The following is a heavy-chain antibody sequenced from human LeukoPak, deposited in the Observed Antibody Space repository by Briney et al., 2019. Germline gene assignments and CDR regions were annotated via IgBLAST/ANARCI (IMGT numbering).Heavy chain of an antibody. CDR1: GFTFSSYA. V-gene: IGHV3-23*01. CDR2: ISAGGVST. Sequence: PGGSLRLSCAASGFTFSSYAMSWVRQAPGKGLEWVSAISAGGVSTYYADSVKGRFTISRDNSKNTLFLQMNSLRAEDTAVYYCARDPRQWLTAFDYWGQGTLVTVSS. J-gene: IGHJ4*02. D-gene: IGHD6-19*01. CDR3: ARDPRQWLTAFDY.